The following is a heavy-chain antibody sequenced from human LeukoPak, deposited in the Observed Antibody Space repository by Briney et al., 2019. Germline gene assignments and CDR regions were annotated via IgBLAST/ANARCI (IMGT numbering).Heavy chain of an antibody. D-gene: IGHD6-13*01. V-gene: IGHV3-7*01. Sequence: GGSLRLSCAVSGFSVSGYWMTWVRQAPGKGLEWVANIKQDGSEKNYVDSVKGRFTISRDNAENSLFLQMHSLRVEDTAVYYCAREWQGGIAAAGTRIEGDHRGQGTRVAVSS. J-gene: IGHJ4*02. CDR2: IKQDGSEK. CDR1: GFSVSGYW. CDR3: AREWQGGIAAAGTRIEGDH.